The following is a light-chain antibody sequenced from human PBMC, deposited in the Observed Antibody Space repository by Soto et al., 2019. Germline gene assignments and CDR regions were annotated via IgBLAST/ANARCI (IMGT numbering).Light chain of an antibody. Sequence: HSVLTQPAPVSRVPGPAVTISRTGTHRDVGSYNPISWYQQYPDKAPKLMIYEVNKRPSGVSSRFSGSKSGNTASLTISGLQAEDEADYYCCSYAGGTTFYVFRSGTKVTVL. V-gene: IGLV2-23*02. CDR2: EVN. CDR3: CSYAGGTTFYV. J-gene: IGLJ1*01. CDR1: HRDVGSYNP.